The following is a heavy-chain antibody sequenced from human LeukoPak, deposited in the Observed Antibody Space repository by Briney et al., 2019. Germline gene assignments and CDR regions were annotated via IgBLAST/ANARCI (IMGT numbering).Heavy chain of an antibody. D-gene: IGHD4-11*01. Sequence: SQTLSLTCTVSGGSVSSGGYYWVWIRQRPGKGLEWIGYIYYTGSTSYNPSLKSRLTIAVDTFKNQFSLKLSSVTAADTAVYYCARPLNTVHDTFDVWGQGTMVTVSS. CDR3: ARPLNTVHDTFDV. J-gene: IGHJ3*01. CDR1: GGSVSSGGYY. V-gene: IGHV4-31*03. CDR2: IYYTGST.